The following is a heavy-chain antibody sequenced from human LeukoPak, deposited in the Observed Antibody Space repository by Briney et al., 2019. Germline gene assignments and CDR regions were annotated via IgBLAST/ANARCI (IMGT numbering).Heavy chain of an antibody. CDR1: GFTFSRYG. CDR2: ISYDGSNK. V-gene: IGHV3-30*18. CDR3: AKDRYGDHISAGLDV. D-gene: IGHD4-17*01. J-gene: IGHJ6*02. Sequence: GGSLRLSCAASGFTFSRYGMHWVRQAPGKGLEWVAVISYDGSNKYYADSVKGRFTISRDNSKKTLYLQLNSLRAEDTAVFYCAKDRYGDHISAGLDVWGQGTTVTVSS.